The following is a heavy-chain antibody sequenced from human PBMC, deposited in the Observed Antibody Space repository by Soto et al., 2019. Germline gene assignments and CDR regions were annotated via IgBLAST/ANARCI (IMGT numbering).Heavy chain of an antibody. V-gene: IGHV3-23*01. J-gene: IGHJ4*02. CDR3: AKVSRYGTNTDY. CDR1: GFTFSGYA. D-gene: IGHD2-8*01. Sequence: GGSLRLSCAASGFTFSGYALSWVRQCPGKGLDWVSGINSDGGSAYYADSVKGRFTISRDNSKNTLYLVINTLRAEDTAIYYCAKVSRYGTNTDYWGKGTLVTVSS. CDR2: INSDGGSA.